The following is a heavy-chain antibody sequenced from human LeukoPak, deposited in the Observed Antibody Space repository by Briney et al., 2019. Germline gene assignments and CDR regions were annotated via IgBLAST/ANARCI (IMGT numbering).Heavy chain of an antibody. V-gene: IGHV3-30*18. Sequence: GGSLRLSCAASGFTFSSYGMHWVRQAPGKGLEWVAVVSYDGSNKYYADSVKGRFTISRDNSKNTLYLQMNSLRPVDTAVYYCAKDGYSSGWSVYYYYYGMDVWGRGTTVTVSS. CDR1: GFTFSSYG. J-gene: IGHJ6*02. D-gene: IGHD6-19*01. CDR3: AKDGYSSGWSVYYYYYGMDV. CDR2: VSYDGSNK.